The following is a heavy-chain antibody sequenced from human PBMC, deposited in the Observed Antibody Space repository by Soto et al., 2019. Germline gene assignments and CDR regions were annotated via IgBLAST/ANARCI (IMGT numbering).Heavy chain of an antibody. CDR2: ISYDGSNK. CDR1: GFTFSSYG. Sequence: PGGSLRLSCAASGFTFSSYGMHWVRQAPGKGLEWVAVISYDGSNKYYADSVKGRFTISRDNSKNTLYLQMNSLRAEDTAVYYCAKDGGRYYGMDVWGQGTTVTVSS. D-gene: IGHD3-16*01. V-gene: IGHV3-30*18. J-gene: IGHJ6*02. CDR3: AKDGGRYYGMDV.